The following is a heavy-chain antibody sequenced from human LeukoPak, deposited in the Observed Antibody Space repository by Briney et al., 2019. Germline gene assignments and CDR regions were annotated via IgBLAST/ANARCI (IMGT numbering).Heavy chain of an antibody. J-gene: IGHJ3*02. D-gene: IGHD1-26*01. CDR1: DGSISSSSYY. Sequence: TSETLSLTCTVSDGSISSSSYYWGWIRQPPGKGLEWIGNIYYSGSTNYNPSLKSRVTISVDTSKNQFSLKLSSVTAADTAVYYCARDRSPDAFDIWGQGTMVTVSS. V-gene: IGHV4-61*01. CDR3: ARDRSPDAFDI. CDR2: IYYSGST.